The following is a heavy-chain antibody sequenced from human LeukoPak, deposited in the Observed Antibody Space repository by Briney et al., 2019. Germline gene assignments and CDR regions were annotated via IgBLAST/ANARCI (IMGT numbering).Heavy chain of an antibody. CDR2: VDPNSEGT. D-gene: IGHD3-3*01. V-gene: IGHV1-2*02. J-gene: IGHJ6*02. Sequence: ASVKVSCKASGYTFTDCYIHWVRQVPGQGLEWMGWVDPNSEGTNYAQKFQGRVTMTRDTSISTAHMELSRLRSDDTAVYYCARVRFFYYGMDVWGQGTTVTVSS. CDR1: GYTFTDCY. CDR3: ARVRFFYYGMDV.